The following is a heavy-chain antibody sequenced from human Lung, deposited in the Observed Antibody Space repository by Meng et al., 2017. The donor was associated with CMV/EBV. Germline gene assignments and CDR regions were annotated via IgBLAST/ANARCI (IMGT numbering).Heavy chain of an antibody. CDR1: FTTRDDG. CDR2: VADDESKK. Sequence: FTTRDDGRHCVRQAPGKGLEWVAVVADDESKKLYADSVKGRLTIYRDNLRDILYLQMDNLRTEDTAIYYCARDSWLGYGSGRYLDHWGQGILVTVSS. V-gene: IGHV3-30*03. D-gene: IGHD3-10*01. J-gene: IGHJ4*02. CDR3: ARDSWLGYGSGRYLDH.